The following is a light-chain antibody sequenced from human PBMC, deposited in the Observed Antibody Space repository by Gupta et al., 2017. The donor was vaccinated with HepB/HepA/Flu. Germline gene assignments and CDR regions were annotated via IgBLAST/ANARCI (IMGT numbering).Light chain of an antibody. V-gene: IGLV1-44*01. Sequence: QSVLTQPPSASGTPGQRVTFSCSGSSANIGSNTVNWYQHLPGPETNRLIYNQDQRPSGVPDRFSCYTSGTYASPETSGLQSEEEADDYWDVWDDSLNGWVFGGGTKLTVL. CDR1: SANIGSNT. CDR2: NQD. J-gene: IGLJ2*01. CDR3: DVWDDSLNGWV.